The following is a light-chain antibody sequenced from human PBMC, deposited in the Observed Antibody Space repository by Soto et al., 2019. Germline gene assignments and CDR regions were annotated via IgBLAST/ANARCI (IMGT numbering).Light chain of an antibody. V-gene: IGKV1-39*01. CDR3: QQSYTTASIT. CDR1: QSISRN. Sequence: DIQMTQSPSSLSASVGDRVTITCRASQSISRNLNWYQHKPGKAPKLLIYAASSLQNGVPTRFSGGGSGTEFTLSISSLQPEDFGNYYCQQSYTTASITIGQVKRLVIK. J-gene: IGKJ5*01. CDR2: AAS.